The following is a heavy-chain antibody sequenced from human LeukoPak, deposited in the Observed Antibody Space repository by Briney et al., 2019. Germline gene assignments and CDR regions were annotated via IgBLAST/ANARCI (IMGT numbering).Heavy chain of an antibody. D-gene: IGHD3-10*01. CDR2: IYYSGNT. Sequence: SETLSLTCTVSGGSISSYFWIWIRQPPGKGLEWIGYIYYSGNTNSNPSLKSRVTISVDTSENQFSLKLRSVTAADTAVYYCASASYYGSGSYYTGDYWGQGTLVTVSS. V-gene: IGHV4-59*01. J-gene: IGHJ4*02. CDR3: ASASYYGSGSYYTGDY. CDR1: GGSISSYF.